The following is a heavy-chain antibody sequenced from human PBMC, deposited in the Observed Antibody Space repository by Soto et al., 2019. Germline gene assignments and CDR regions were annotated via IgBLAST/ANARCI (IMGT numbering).Heavy chain of an antibody. V-gene: IGHV3-64D*08. J-gene: IGHJ3*02. Sequence: GGSLRLSCSASGFTFSSYAMHWVRQAPGKGLEYVSAFSSNGGSTYYADSVKGRFTISRDNSKNTLYLQMSSLRAEDTAVYYCVKGPPLGAAAAFDIWGQGTMLTVSS. CDR2: FSSNGGST. CDR1: GFTFSSYA. CDR3: VKGPPLGAAAAFDI. D-gene: IGHD6-25*01.